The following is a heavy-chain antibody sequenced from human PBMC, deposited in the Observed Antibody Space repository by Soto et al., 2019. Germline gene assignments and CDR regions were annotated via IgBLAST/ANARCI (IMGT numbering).Heavy chain of an antibody. J-gene: IGHJ5*02. Sequence: EVQLVQSGGGLVKPGGSLTLSCTASGFTLSTYTMNWVRQTPGKGLEWVSVISSSSTYIHYADSVQGRFTISRDNAKNSLFPQMNSLRADDTGVYYCARDPHPYITSTANWFDPWGQGTLVTVSS. D-gene: IGHD2-2*02. CDR1: GFTLSTYT. V-gene: IGHV3-21*02. CDR3: ARDPHPYITSTANWFDP. CDR2: ISSSSTYI.